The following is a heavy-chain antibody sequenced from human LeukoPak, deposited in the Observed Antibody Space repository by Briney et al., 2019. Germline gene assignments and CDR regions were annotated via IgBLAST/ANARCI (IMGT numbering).Heavy chain of an antibody. CDR1: GFIFSSYS. D-gene: IGHD4-11*01. CDR3: ARLGVTNYYYYYMDV. Sequence: GGSLRLSCAASGFIFSSYSMNWVRQAPGKGLEWVSSISSSSSYIYYADSVKGRFTISRDNAKNSLYLQMNSLRAEDTAVYYCARLGVTNYYYYYMDVWGKGTTVTVSS. CDR2: ISSSSSYI. V-gene: IGHV3-21*01. J-gene: IGHJ6*03.